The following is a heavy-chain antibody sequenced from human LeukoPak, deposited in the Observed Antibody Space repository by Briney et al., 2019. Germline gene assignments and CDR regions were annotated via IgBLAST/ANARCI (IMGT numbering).Heavy chain of an antibody. V-gene: IGHV4-59*01. CDR1: GGSISSYY. CDR2: IYYSGST. D-gene: IGHD3-22*01. CDR3: ARETHYYDSSGSHNWFDP. J-gene: IGHJ5*02. Sequence: PSETLSLTCTVSGGSISSYYWSWIRQPPGKGLEWIGSIYYSGSTNYNPSLKSRVTISVDTSKNQFSLKLSSVTAADTAVYYCARETHYYDSSGSHNWFDPWGQGTLVTVSS.